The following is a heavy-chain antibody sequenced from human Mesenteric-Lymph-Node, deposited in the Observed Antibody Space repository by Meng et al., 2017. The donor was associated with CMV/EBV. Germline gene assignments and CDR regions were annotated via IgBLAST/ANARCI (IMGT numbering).Heavy chain of an antibody. J-gene: IGHJ4*02. CDR3: ARAGGGTGWSTFLFDH. Sequence: GESLKISCAASGFIFSGYEMNWVRQAPGKGLEWVSYISTSGTNIYYADSVKGRFTISRDNAKSSVFLQMNSLRAEDTALYYCARAGGGTGWSTFLFDHWGQGALVTVSS. D-gene: IGHD6-19*01. V-gene: IGHV3-48*03. CDR1: GFIFSGYE. CDR2: ISTSGTNI.